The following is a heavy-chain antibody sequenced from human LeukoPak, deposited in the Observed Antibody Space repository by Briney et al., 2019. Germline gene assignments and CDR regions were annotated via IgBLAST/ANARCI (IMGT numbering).Heavy chain of an antibody. Sequence: SETLYLTCAVYGGSFSGYYWSWIGQPPGKGLEWIGEINHSGSTNYNPSLKGRVTISVDTSKNQFSLKLSSVTAADTAVYYCARAHYDILTGYYPADYWGQGTLVTVSS. V-gene: IGHV4-34*01. CDR2: INHSGST. J-gene: IGHJ4*02. CDR1: GGSFSGYY. CDR3: ARAHYDILTGYYPADY. D-gene: IGHD3-9*01.